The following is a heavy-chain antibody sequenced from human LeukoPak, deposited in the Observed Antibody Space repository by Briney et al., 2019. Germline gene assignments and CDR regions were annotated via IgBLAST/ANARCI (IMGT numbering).Heavy chain of an antibody. V-gene: IGHV3-30*02. CDR1: GFTFSSYG. CDR2: IRYDGSNK. CDR3: AGGYDNYYYYYMDV. Sequence: PGGSLRLSCAASGFTFSSYGMHWVRQAPGKGLEWVAFIRYDGSNKYYADSVKGRFTISRDNSKNTLYLQMNSLRAEDTALYYCAGGYDNYYYYYMDVWGKGTTVTVSS. J-gene: IGHJ6*03. D-gene: IGHD5-12*01.